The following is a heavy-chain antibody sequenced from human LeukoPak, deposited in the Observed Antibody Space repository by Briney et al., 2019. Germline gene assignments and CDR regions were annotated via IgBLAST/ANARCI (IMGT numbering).Heavy chain of an antibody. J-gene: IGHJ4*02. V-gene: IGHV3-30-3*01. CDR1: GFTFSGYT. CDR3: ARAENSAWHNFDN. D-gene: IGHD1/OR15-1a*01. Sequence: GGSLRLSCAASGFTFSGYTMPWVRQAPGQGLEWVAVISSGGNNKDYADSVKGRFTISRDNSKKTLYLQMNSLRADDTAVYYCARAENSAWHNFDNWGQGTLVTVSS. CDR2: ISSGGNNK.